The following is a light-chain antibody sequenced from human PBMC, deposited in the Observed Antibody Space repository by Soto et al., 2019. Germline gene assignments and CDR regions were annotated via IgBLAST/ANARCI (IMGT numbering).Light chain of an antibody. CDR1: QSISSW. CDR2: KAS. CDR3: QQYNSYWT. J-gene: IGKJ1*01. V-gene: IGKV1-5*03. Sequence: DIQMTQSPSTLSASVGDRVTITCRASQSISSWLAWYQQKPGKAPKLLIYKASSLESGVPSRFSGSGSGTEFTLTISSLQPADFATSYCQQYNSYWTFGQGTKVEIK.